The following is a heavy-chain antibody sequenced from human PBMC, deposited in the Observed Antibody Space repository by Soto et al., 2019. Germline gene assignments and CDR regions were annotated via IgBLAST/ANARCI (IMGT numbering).Heavy chain of an antibody. CDR3: AKDHRILIYWYFDL. J-gene: IGHJ2*01. V-gene: IGHV3-30*18. CDR1: GFTFSSYG. D-gene: IGHD3-9*01. CDR2: ISHDGSDT. Sequence: QVQLVESGGGVVQPGRSLRLSCAASGFTFSSYGMHWVRQAPGKGLEWVALISHDGSDTYYADSVKGRFTISRDNSKNTLYLQMNSLRAEDTAVYYCAKDHRILIYWYFDLWGRGTLATVSS.